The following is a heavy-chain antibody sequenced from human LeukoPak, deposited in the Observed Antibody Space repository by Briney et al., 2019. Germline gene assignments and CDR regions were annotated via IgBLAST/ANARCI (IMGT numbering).Heavy chain of an antibody. CDR3: ARAMVRGVIIGAYDI. V-gene: IGHV3-7*01. J-gene: IGHJ3*02. D-gene: IGHD3-10*01. CDR2: INQDSSEK. CDR1: GFTLSTSW. Sequence: GGCLRLSCIASGFTLSTSWMSWVRQAPGKGLEWVANINQDSSEKLYVDSVKGRFTISRENAKNSLYLQMNSLRARDTAVYYCARAMVRGVIIGAYDIWGQGTMVTVSS.